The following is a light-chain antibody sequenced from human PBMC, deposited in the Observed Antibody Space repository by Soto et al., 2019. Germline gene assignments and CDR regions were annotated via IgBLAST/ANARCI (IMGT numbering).Light chain of an antibody. CDR3: QQTNSIPIT. J-gene: IGKJ5*01. V-gene: IGKV3-20*01. CDR1: QSVSSSY. CDR2: GAS. Sequence: EIVLTQSPGTLSLSPGERAALSVRASQSVSSSYLAWYQQKPGQAPRLLIYGASTRATGIPARFSGSGSGTHFTLTISSLQPEDFATYYCQQTNSIPITFGQGTHWRL.